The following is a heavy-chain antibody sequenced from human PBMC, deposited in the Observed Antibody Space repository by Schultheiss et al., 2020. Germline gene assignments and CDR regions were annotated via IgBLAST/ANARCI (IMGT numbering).Heavy chain of an antibody. CDR1: GGSISSGYY. D-gene: IGHD1-14*01. CDR2: IYYSGNT. Sequence: SQTLSLTCSVSGGSISSGYYWGWIRQPPGKGLEWIGYIYYSGNTYYNPSLKSRVTISVDKSKNQFSLKLSSVTAADTAVYYCARDHHSTIPNYYYYYGMDVWGQGTTVTVSS. CDR3: ARDHHSTIPNYYYYYGMDV. J-gene: IGHJ6*02. V-gene: IGHV4-38-2*02.